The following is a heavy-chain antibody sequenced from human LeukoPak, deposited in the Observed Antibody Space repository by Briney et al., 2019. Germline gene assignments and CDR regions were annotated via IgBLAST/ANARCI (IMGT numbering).Heavy chain of an antibody. J-gene: IGHJ4*02. D-gene: IGHD2-15*01. CDR2: IHCCGST. CDR3: ASRPRESAGYSYFYYFDF. CDR1: GRFISGYY. Sequence: SVIQSLICTVCGRFISGYYWTWLRQSAGEALEWISHIHCCGSTNYSPSLKGRVTILVDTSKSQFSLRHTHLTARGTGLFYRASRPRESAGYSYFYYFDFWGQGTLVTVSS. V-gene: IGHV4-4*07.